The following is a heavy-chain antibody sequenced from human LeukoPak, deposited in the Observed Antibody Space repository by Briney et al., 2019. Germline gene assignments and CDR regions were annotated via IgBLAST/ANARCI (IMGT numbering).Heavy chain of an antibody. CDR3: ARAHYLAATYSLDY. J-gene: IGHJ4*02. V-gene: IGHV3-23*01. CDR1: GFTFNFYV. CDR2: ISARDDRA. Sequence: PGGFLRLSCAASGFTFNFYVLSWVRQAPGKGLEWISSISARDDRAYYADSVKGRFTISRDNSKKTLHLQMNSLRAEDTAVYYCARAHYLAATYSLDYWGQGALVTVSS. D-gene: IGHD5-18*01.